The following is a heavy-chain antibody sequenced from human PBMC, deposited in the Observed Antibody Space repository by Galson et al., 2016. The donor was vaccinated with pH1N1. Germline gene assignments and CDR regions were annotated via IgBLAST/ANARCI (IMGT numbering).Heavy chain of an antibody. CDR2: ISGGGTL. V-gene: IGHV3-23*01. D-gene: IGHD6-19*01. J-gene: IGHJ4*02. CDR3: AKDKRSGWSVVGGFMDH. CDR1: GFTFRSYA. Sequence: SLRLSCAVSGFTFRSYAMNWVRQAPGKGPEWVSVISGGGTLHYADSVRGRFTISRDNSNNTVYLQMNSLRAEDTGVYYCAKDKRSGWSVVGGFMDHWGQGILVTVSS.